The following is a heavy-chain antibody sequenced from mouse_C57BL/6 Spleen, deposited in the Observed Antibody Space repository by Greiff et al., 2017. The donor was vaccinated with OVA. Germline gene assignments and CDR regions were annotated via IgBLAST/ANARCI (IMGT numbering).Heavy chain of an antibody. Sequence: EVQVVESGGGLVKPGGSLKLSCAASGFTFSDSGMHWVRQAPEKGLEWVAYISSGSSTIYYADTVKGRFTISRDNAKNTLFLQRTSLRSEDTAMYYCARGRDWYFDVWGTGTTVTVSS. CDR3: ARGRDWYFDV. J-gene: IGHJ1*03. CDR1: GFTFSDSG. V-gene: IGHV5-17*01. CDR2: ISSGSSTI.